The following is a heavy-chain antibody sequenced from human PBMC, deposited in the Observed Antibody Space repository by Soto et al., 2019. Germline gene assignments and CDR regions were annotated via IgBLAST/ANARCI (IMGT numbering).Heavy chain of an antibody. Sequence: SETLSLTCAVYGWSFSGYYWSWLRQPPGTGLEWIGEINHSGSPNYNPSLKSRVTISVDTSKNQFSLKMTSVTAADTAVYYCATSNWSHPYFDTWGQGTLVTVSS. CDR3: ATSNWSHPYFDT. J-gene: IGHJ5*02. V-gene: IGHV4-34*01. CDR1: GWSFSGYY. D-gene: IGHD1-1*01. CDR2: INHSGSP.